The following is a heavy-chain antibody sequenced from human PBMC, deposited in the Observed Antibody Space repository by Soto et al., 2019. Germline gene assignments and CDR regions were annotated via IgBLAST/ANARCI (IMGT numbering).Heavy chain of an antibody. CDR1: GGSFSGYQ. Sequence: QVQLQQWGAGLLKPSETLSLTCAVYGGSFSGYQWSWIRQTPGKGLEWIGEINDSGNINYNPSLKSRITIFLATPKKPISLKLSSVTAADTAVYYCARVLILWIAKLSRRGGYCSCVDCWGKGTRVIVSS. CDR3: ARVLILWIAKLSRRGGYCSCVDC. CDR2: INDSGNI. D-gene: IGHD3-10*01. J-gene: IGHJ6*03. V-gene: IGHV4-34*01.